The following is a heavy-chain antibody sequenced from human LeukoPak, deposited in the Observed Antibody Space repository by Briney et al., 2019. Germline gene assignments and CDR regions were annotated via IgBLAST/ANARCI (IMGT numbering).Heavy chain of an antibody. Sequence: PGGSLRLSCAASGFTFSSYAMQWVRQAPGKGLEFVSGISNSGGSTFYANSVKSKFTVSRDNSKNTLYLQMGSLIIEDTAVYYCARGRYCNGGSCYFDYGGQGTLVTVSS. V-gene: IGHV3-64*01. CDR2: ISNSGGST. J-gene: IGHJ4*02. CDR3: ARGRYCNGGSCYFDY. D-gene: IGHD2-15*01. CDR1: GFTFSSYA.